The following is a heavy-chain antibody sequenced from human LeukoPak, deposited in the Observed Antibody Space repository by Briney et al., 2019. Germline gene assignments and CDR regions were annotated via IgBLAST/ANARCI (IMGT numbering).Heavy chain of an antibody. CDR3: ARDEYSDSSGSY. Sequence: SETLSLTCTVSGGSISSSSYYWGWIRQPPGKGLEWIGSIYYSGSTCYNPSLKSRVTISVDTSKNQFSLKLSSVTAADTAVYYCARDEYSDSSGSYWGQGTLVTVSS. J-gene: IGHJ4*02. D-gene: IGHD3-22*01. CDR2: IYYSGST. V-gene: IGHV4-39*07. CDR1: GGSISSSSYY.